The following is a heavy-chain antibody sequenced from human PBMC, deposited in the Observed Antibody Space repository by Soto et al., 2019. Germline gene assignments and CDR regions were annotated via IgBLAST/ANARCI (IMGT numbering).Heavy chain of an antibody. CDR2: ISSSGVYI. CDR3: ARANYDFWSGSSNYFGMDV. V-gene: IGHV3-21*06. Sequence: GGSLRLSCAASGFSFTHYTMNWVRQAPGKGLEWVSAISSSGVYIYYADSVQGRFTISRDNARNSLYLQMDSLGAEDTAVYYCARANYDFWSGSSNYFGMDVWGQGTTITVSS. D-gene: IGHD3-3*01. CDR1: GFSFTHYT. J-gene: IGHJ6*02.